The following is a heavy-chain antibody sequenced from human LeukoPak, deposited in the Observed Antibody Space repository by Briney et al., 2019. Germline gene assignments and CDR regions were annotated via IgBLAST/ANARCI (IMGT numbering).Heavy chain of an antibody. CDR1: GGSISSSSYY. J-gene: IGHJ4*02. CDR2: IYYSGST. Sequence: PSETLSLTCTVSGGSISSSSYYWGWIRQPPGKGLEWIGSIYYSGSTYYNPSLKSRVTISVDKSKNQFSLRLYSLTAADTAVYYCARAPPGDSHDYWGQGTLVTVSS. CDR3: ARAPPGDSHDY. V-gene: IGHV4-39*07. D-gene: IGHD5-18*01.